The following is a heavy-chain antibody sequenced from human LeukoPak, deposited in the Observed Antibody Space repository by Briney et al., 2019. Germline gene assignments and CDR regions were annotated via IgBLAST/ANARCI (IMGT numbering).Heavy chain of an antibody. CDR1: GFTFSSYS. J-gene: IGHJ4*02. V-gene: IGHV3-21*01. D-gene: IGHD3-10*01. CDR2: ISSRSDYI. CDR3: ARRNPYGSGSYEY. Sequence: GGSLRLSCAASGFTFSSYSMNWVRQAPGKGLEWVSSISSRSDYIYYADSVKGRLTISRDNAKNSLYLQMNSLTAEDTAVYYCARRNPYGSGSYEYWGQGTLVTVSS.